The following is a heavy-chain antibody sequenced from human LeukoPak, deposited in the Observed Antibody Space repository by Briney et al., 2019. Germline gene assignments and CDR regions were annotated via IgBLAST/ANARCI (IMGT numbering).Heavy chain of an antibody. CDR3: ARDHREHLFDY. V-gene: IGHV1-69*04. Sequence: SVKVSCKASGGTFSSYAISWVRQAPGQGLEWMGRIIPILGIANYAQKFQGRVTITADKSTSTAYMELSSLRSEDTAVYYCARDHREHLFDYWGQGTLVTVSS. D-gene: IGHD1/OR15-1a*01. J-gene: IGHJ4*02. CDR2: IIPILGIA. CDR1: GGTFSSYA.